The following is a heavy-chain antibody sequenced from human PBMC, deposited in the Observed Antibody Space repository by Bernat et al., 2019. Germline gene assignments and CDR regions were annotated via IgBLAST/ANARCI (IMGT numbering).Heavy chain of an antibody. Sequence: VQLVESGGGVVQPGTSLRLSCTASGFTFSSYAMHWVRRAPGKGLEWVTFISSDGRYKYYADSVQGRFTISRDSSKNTLYLQMNSLMTEDTAMYYCARGQGVPDRLEYYSGMDVWGQGTTVTVS. V-gene: IGHV3-30*04. J-gene: IGHJ6*02. CDR2: ISSDGRYK. CDR3: ARGQGVPDRLEYYSGMDV. CDR1: GFTFSSYA. D-gene: IGHD3-10*01.